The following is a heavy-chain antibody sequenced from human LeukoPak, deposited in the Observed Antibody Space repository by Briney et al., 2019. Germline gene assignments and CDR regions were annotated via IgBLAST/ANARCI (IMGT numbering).Heavy chain of an antibody. D-gene: IGHD2-21*02. Sequence: GGSLRLSCAASGFTFSDYYMSWIRQAPGKGREWGSYISSSGSTIYYADSVKGRFTISRDNAKNSLYLQMNSLGAEDTALYYCAKDSLVVTAIRGDAFDIWGQGTMVTVSS. J-gene: IGHJ3*02. V-gene: IGHV3-11*01. CDR2: ISSSGSTI. CDR3: AKDSLVVTAIRGDAFDI. CDR1: GFTFSDYY.